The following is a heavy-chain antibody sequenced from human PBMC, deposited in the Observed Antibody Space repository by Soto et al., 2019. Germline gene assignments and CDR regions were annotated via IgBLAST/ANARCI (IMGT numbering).Heavy chain of an antibody. CDR2: ISGSGGST. D-gene: IGHD3-3*01. CDR3: AKGLLWSGYYFAY. CDR1: GFTFSSYA. J-gene: IGHJ4*02. Sequence: EVQLLESGGGLVQPGGSLRLSCAASGFTFSSYAMSWVRQAPGKGLEWVSGISGSGGSTHYADSVKGRFTISRDNSKNALYMQLNSLRAEETAVYYCAKGLLWSGYYFAYWGQGKLVTVSS. V-gene: IGHV3-23*01.